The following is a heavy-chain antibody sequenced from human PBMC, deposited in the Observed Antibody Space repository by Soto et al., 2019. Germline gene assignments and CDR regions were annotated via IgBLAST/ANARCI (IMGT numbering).Heavy chain of an antibody. CDR3: ARDVDCSGGSCYGGYGFDY. J-gene: IGHJ4*02. V-gene: IGHV1-69*13. D-gene: IGHD2-15*01. CDR2: IIPIFGTA. CDR1: GGTFSSYA. Sequence: GASVKVSCKASGGTFSSYAISWVRQAPGQGLEWMGGIIPIFGTANYAQKFQGRVTITADESTSTAYMELSSLRSEDTAVYYCARDVDCSGGSCYGGYGFDYWGQGTLVTVSS.